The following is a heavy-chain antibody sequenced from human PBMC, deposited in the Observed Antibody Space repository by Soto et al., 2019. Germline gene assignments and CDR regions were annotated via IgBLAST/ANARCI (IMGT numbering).Heavy chain of an antibody. Sequence: ASVKVSCKASGYTFTSYYMHWVRQAPGQGLEWMGIINPSGGSTSYAQKFQGRVTMTRDTSTSTVYMELSSLRSEDTAVYYCARDLKATYDILTGYHYYYYYGMDVWGQGTTVTVSS. D-gene: IGHD3-9*01. V-gene: IGHV1-46*01. CDR2: INPSGGST. J-gene: IGHJ6*02. CDR1: GYTFTSYY. CDR3: ARDLKATYDILTGYHYYYYYGMDV.